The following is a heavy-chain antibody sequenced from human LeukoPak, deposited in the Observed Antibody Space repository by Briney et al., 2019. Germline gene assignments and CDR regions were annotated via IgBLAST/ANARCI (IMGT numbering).Heavy chain of an antibody. CDR1: GGSISSSSYY. V-gene: IGHV4-39*01. CDR3: ATVATAFDI. J-gene: IGHJ3*02. CDR2: IYYSGST. Sequence: PSETLSLTCTVSGGSISSSSYYWGWIRQPPGKGLEWIGSIYYSGSTYYNPSLKSRVTISVDTSKNQFSLKLSSVTAADTAVYYCATVATAFDIWGQGTMVTVSS. D-gene: IGHD2-15*01.